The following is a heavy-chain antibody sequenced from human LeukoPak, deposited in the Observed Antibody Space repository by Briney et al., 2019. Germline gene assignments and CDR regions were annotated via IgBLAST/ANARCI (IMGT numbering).Heavy chain of an antibody. D-gene: IGHD3-10*01. V-gene: IGHV3-53*01. J-gene: IGHJ4*02. CDR3: ARPGGYYGSGSYLDY. Sequence: GGSLRLSCAASGFTVSSNYMSWVRQAPGKGLEWVSVIYSGGSTYYADSVKGRFTISRDNSKDTLYLQMNSLRAEDTAVYYCARPGGYYGSGSYLDYWGQGTLVTV. CDR2: IYSGGST. CDR1: GFTVSSNY.